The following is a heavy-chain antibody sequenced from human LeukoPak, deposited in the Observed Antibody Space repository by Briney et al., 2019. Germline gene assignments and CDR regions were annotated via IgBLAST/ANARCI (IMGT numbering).Heavy chain of an antibody. CDR3: ARDKVEDSSGYYYRFGYYFDH. D-gene: IGHD3-22*01. V-gene: IGHV3-30*04. CDR1: GFTFSSYA. J-gene: IGHJ4*02. Sequence: GGSLRLSCAASGFTFSSYAMHWVRQAPGKGLEWVAVISYDGSNKYYADSVKGRFTISRDNSKNTLYLQMNSLRAEDTAVYYCARDKVEDSSGYYYRFGYYFDHWGQGTLVTVSS. CDR2: ISYDGSNK.